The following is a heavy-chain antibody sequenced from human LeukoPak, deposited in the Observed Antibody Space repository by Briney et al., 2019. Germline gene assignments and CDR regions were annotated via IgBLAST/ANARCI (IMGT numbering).Heavy chain of an antibody. D-gene: IGHD3-22*01. Sequence: SETLSLTCTVSAGSISSGGYYWSWIGQHPGKGLEWIGYIYYSGSAYYKPSLKSRVTISVDTSKNQFSLKLSSVTAADTAVYYSANSKGAYYYDSSGYLYYYYGMDVWGQGTTVTVSS. V-gene: IGHV4-31*03. J-gene: IGHJ6*02. CDR2: IYYSGSA. CDR1: AGSISSGGYY. CDR3: ANSKGAYYYDSSGYLYYYYGMDV.